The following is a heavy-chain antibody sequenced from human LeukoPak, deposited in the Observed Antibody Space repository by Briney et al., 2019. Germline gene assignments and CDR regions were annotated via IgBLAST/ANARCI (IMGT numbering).Heavy chain of an antibody. CDR1: GGSISSSSYS. D-gene: IGHD4-17*01. CDR2: IYYSGST. V-gene: IGHV4-39*01. Sequence: SETLSLTCTVSGGSISSSSYSWGWIRQPPGKGLEWIGSIYYSGSTYYNPSLKSRVTISVDTSKNQFSLKLSAVTAADTAVYYCARTTVTFFFDYWGQGTLVTVSS. CDR3: ARTTVTFFFDY. J-gene: IGHJ4*02.